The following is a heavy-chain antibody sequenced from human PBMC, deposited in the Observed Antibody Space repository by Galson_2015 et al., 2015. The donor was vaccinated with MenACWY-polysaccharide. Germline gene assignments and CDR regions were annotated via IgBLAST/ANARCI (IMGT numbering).Heavy chain of an antibody. D-gene: IGHD3-22*01. Sequence: SETLSLTRTVSGGSMSPYHWTWIRQSPGKGLEWLGWIHYSGGTKYSPSLKSRVTISVDTSENQFSLKLSSVTTADTAVYYCARIGGMNKGNYYNYGWFDPGGQGTLVTVSS. V-gene: IGHV4-59*01. J-gene: IGHJ5*02. CDR3: ARIGGMNKGNYYNYGWFDP. CDR2: IHYSGGT. CDR1: GGSMSPYH.